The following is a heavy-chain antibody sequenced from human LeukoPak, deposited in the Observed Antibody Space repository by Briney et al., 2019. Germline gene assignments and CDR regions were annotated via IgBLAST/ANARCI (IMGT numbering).Heavy chain of an antibody. CDR3: RAAGTSERDY. V-gene: IGHV3-64D*06. D-gene: IGHD6-13*01. Sequence: GGSLRLSGSASGFTFSRYAVHWVRQAPGKGLEYVSAISSNGGSTNYADSVKGRFTISRDNSKNTLYLQMSSLRGEDTAVYYCRAAGTSERDYWGQGTLVTVSS. J-gene: IGHJ4*02. CDR1: GFTFSRYA. CDR2: ISSNGGST.